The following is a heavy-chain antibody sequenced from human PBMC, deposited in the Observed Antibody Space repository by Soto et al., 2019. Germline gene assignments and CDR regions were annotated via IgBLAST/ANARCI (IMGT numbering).Heavy chain of an antibody. Sequence: SETLSLTCTVSGGSISSGGYYWSWIRQHPGKGLEWIGYIYYSGSTYYNPSLKSRVTISVDTSKNQFSLKLSSVTAADTAVYYCARAGVSTATVSFHITPGAFDIWGQGTMVTVSS. D-gene: IGHD5-18*01. CDR1: GGSISSGGYY. CDR3: ARAGVSTATVSFHITPGAFDI. CDR2: IYYSGST. V-gene: IGHV4-31*03. J-gene: IGHJ3*02.